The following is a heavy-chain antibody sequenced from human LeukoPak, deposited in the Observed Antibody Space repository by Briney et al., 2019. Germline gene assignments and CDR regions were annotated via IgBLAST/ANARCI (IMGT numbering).Heavy chain of an antibody. V-gene: IGHV4-59*08. D-gene: IGHD1-7*01. Sequence: SETLSLTCTVSGGSISSYYWSWIRQPPGKGLEWIGYIYYSGSTNYNPSLKSRVTISVDTSKNQFSLKLSSVTAADTAVYYCARNNWNYGDYFDYWGQGTLVTVSS. CDR1: GGSISSYY. CDR3: ARNNWNYGDYFDY. J-gene: IGHJ4*02. CDR2: IYYSGST.